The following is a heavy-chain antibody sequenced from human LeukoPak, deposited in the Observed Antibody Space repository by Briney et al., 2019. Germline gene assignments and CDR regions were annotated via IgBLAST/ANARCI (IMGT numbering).Heavy chain of an antibody. J-gene: IGHJ5*02. D-gene: IGHD5-24*01. CDR1: GFTFSSYA. V-gene: IGHV3-23*01. Sequence: GGPLRLSCAASGFTFSSYAMSWVRQAPGKGLEWVSAISGSGGSTYYADSVKGRFTISRDNSKNTLYLQMNSLRAEDTAVYYCANNRRDGYNNWFDPWGQGTLVTVSS. CDR2: ISGSGGST. CDR3: ANNRRDGYNNWFDP.